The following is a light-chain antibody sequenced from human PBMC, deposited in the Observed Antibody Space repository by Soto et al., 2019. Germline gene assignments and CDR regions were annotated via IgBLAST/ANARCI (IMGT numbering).Light chain of an antibody. CDR2: GAS. CDR3: QEYGFSPGSFT. J-gene: IGKJ3*01. CDR1: QSVSSNY. V-gene: IGKV3-20*01. Sequence: EIVLTQSPGTLSLSPGERATLSCRASQSVSSNYLAWYQQKPVQAPRLLIYGASSRATDIPDGFSGSGSGTDFSLTISRVEPEDFAVYYCQEYGFSPGSFTFGPGTKVDIK.